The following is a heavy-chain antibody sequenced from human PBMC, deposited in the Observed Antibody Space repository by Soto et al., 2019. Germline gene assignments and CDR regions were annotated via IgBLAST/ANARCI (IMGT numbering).Heavy chain of an antibody. J-gene: IGHJ4*02. CDR3: AKAYFVWSSEQPYYFDY. CDR1: GFTFSNYA. V-gene: IGHV3-23*01. CDR2: ISGSGGSS. D-gene: IGHD3-16*01. Sequence: EVQLLDSGGGLVQPGGSLRLSCAASGFTFSNYAMTWVRQGPGKGLEWVSGISGSGGSSYYADAVKGRFTISRENSKSTLYLQMNSLNAEDTAVYYCAKAYFVWSSEQPYYFDYWGQGTLVTVSS.